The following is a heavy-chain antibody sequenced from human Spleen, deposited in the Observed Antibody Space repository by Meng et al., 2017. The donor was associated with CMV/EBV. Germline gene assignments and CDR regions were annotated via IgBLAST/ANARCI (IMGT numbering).Heavy chain of an antibody. CDR2: MNPNGGNT. D-gene: IGHD5-18*01. Sequence: ASVKVSCKASGYTFTSNDINWVRQATGQGLEWMGWMNPNGGNTGYAQKFQGRVTMTRNTSISTAYMELRSLRSEDTAVYYCAAANTATGYYYYYGMDVWGQGTTVTVSS. CDR1: GYTFTSND. V-gene: IGHV1-8*01. J-gene: IGHJ6*02. CDR3: AAANTATGYYYYYGMDV.